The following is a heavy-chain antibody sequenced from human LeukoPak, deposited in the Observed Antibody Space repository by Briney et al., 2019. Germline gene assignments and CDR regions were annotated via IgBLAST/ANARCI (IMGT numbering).Heavy chain of an antibody. V-gene: IGHV3-30*18. Sequence: GGSLRLSCAASGFTFSSYGVHWVRQAPGKGLEWVAVISYVGSNKYYADSVKGRFTISRDNSKKTLCLQMNSLRAADTAVYYGAKDLVWGGKYGMDVWGQGTTVTVSS. D-gene: IGHD3-16*01. J-gene: IGHJ6*02. CDR2: ISYVGSNK. CDR3: AKDLVWGGKYGMDV. CDR1: GFTFSSYG.